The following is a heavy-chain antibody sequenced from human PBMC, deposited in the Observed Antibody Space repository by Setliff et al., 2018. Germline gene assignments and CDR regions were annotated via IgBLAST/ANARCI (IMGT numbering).Heavy chain of an antibody. CDR3: ARQPSSGSYYNPRPYYFDY. CDR2: INHSGST. Sequence: SETLSLTCAVYGESFSGHYWSWIRQPPGKGLEWIGEINHSGSTNYNPSLKSRVTISVDTSKNQFSLNLRSVTAADTAVYYCARQPSSGSYYNPRPYYFDYWGQGTLVTVSS. J-gene: IGHJ4*02. V-gene: IGHV4-34*01. CDR1: GESFSGHY. D-gene: IGHD3-10*01.